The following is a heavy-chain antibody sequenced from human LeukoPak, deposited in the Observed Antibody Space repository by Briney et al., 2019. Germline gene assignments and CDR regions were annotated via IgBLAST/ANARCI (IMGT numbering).Heavy chain of an antibody. J-gene: IGHJ6*03. CDR2: TNPNSGGT. CDR1: GYTFTGYY. CDR3: ARAAVVPAADYYYYYMDV. V-gene: IGHV1-2*02. D-gene: IGHD2-2*01. Sequence: ASVKVSCQASGYTFTGYYMHWVRQAPGQGLEWMGWTNPNSGGTNYAQKFQGRVTMTRDTSISTAYMELSRLRSDDTAVYYCARAAVVPAADYYYYYMDVWGKGTTVTVSS.